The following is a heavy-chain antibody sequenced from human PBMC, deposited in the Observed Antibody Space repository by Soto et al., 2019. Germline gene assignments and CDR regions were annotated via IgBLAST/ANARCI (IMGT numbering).Heavy chain of an antibody. J-gene: IGHJ4*01. CDR2: IPYDGSYK. V-gene: IGHV3-30*03. CDR1: GLTFSRYG. D-gene: IGHD1-1*01. Sequence: QVQLVESGGGVVQPGRSLRLSCAASGLTFSRYGMHWVRQAPGKGLECVAIIPYDGSYKYYADSVKGRFTISRDNSKNTLYLQMDSLRAEDTAVYYCATLNDGGDDCWGHGTLVTVSS. CDR3: ATLNDGGDDC.